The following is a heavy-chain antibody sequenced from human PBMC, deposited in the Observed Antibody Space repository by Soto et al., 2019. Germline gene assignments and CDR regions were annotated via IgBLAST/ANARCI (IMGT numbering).Heavy chain of an antibody. CDR1: EFTFSSYA. V-gene: IGHV3-23*01. D-gene: IGHD3-10*01. J-gene: IGHJ3*02. CDR2: ISGSGGST. CDR3: AKVSQLLWFGEFSLSIAFDI. Sequence: EVQLLESGGGLVQPGGSLRLSCAASEFTFSSYAMSWVRQAPGKGLEWVSAISGSGGSTYYADSVKGRFTISRDNSKNTLYLQMNSLRAEDTAVYYCAKVSQLLWFGEFSLSIAFDIWGQGTMVTVSS.